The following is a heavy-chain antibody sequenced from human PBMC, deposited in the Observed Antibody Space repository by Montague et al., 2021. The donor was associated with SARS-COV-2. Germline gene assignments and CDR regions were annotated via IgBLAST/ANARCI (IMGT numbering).Heavy chain of an antibody. CDR1: GFIFSNFA. V-gene: IGHV3-30*04. Sequence: SLRLSCAASGFIFSNFAFHWVRQAPGKGLEWLAIITYDGIDKFYADSVKGRFTISRDNAKNSLYLQMNSLRAEDTAVYYCARDLNDYVWGSYRYFDYWGQGTLVTVSS. CDR2: ITYDGIDK. J-gene: IGHJ4*02. D-gene: IGHD3-16*02. CDR3: ARDLNDYVWGSYRYFDY.